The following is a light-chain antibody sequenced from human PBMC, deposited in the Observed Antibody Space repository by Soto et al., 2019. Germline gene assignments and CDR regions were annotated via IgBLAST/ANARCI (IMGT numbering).Light chain of an antibody. V-gene: IGLV2-11*01. Sequence: QSALTQPRSVSGSPGQSVTISCTGTSSDVGDYNYVSWYQQYPGKAPKLVIYDVSKRPSEVPDRFSGSKSGNTASLTISGLQAEDEADYYCCSFAGSYTFWVFGGGTQLTVL. CDR1: SSDVGDYNY. CDR2: DVS. J-gene: IGLJ3*02. CDR3: CSFAGSYTFWV.